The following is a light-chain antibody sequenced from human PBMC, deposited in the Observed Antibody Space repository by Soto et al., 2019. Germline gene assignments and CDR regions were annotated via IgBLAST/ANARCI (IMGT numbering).Light chain of an antibody. Sequence: EIVLTQSPATLSLSPGERATLSCRASQSVSTYLAWYQQKPGQAPRLLIYHASDRATGIPATFSGSGSGTDFTLTISSLEPEDFAVYYCQQRYNWPITFGQGTRLEIK. CDR1: QSVSTY. CDR3: QQRYNWPIT. CDR2: HAS. V-gene: IGKV3-11*01. J-gene: IGKJ5*01.